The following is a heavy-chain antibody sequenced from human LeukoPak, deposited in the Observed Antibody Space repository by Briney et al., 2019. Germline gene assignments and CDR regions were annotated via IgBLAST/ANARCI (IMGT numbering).Heavy chain of an antibody. CDR1: GFTFSSYW. D-gene: IGHD3-3*01. CDR2: IRSKAYGGTT. Sequence: GGSLRLSCAASGFTFSSYWMSWVRQAPGKGLEWVGFIRSKAYGGTTEYAASVKGRFTISRDDSKSIAYLQMNSLKTEDTAVYYCTRDGVLRFLEWLPPFYWGQGTLVTVSS. CDR3: TRDGVLRFLEWLPPFY. V-gene: IGHV3-49*04. J-gene: IGHJ4*02.